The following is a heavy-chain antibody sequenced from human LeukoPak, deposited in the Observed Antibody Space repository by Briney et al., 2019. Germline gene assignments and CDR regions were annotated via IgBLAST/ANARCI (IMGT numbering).Heavy chain of an antibody. J-gene: IGHJ3*01. CDR3: ARGLWFGVPGAFDF. Sequence: KPSETVSLTCTVSDDSMNSYYWSWIRQPPGKGLEWVGYIFHTGSTNYNPSLKSRVTLSIDTSKNQFFLKLSSVTAADTAVYYCARGLWFGVPGAFDFCGQGTVVSVSS. CDR1: DDSMNSYY. CDR2: IFHTGST. V-gene: IGHV4-4*09. D-gene: IGHD3-10*01.